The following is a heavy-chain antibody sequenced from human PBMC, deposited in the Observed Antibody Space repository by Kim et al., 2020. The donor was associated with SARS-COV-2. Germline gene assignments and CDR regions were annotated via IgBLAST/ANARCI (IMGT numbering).Heavy chain of an antibody. V-gene: IGHV4-38-2*02. Sequence: SETLSLTCTVSGYSISSGYYWGWIRQPPGKGLEWIGSIYYSGSTYSNPSLKSRVTISVDTSKNQFSVTVSSVTAADTAMYFCARENVISAARPFDYWGPG. CDR3: ARENVISAARPFDY. CDR2: IYYSGST. J-gene: IGHJ4*02. D-gene: IGHD6-25*01. CDR1: GYSISSGYY.